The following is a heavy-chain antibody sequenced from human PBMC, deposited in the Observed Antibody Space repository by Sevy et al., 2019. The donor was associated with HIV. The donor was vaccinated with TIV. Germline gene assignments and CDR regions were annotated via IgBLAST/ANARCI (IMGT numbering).Heavy chain of an antibody. CDR3: VSGASIAAAGNFAY. Sequence: GGSLRLSCAASGFIFSTYGMHWVRQAPGKGLEWVALIWYDGSSQYYADSVQGRFTISSDNSKNTLDLQMNSLRAEDTAVYYCVSGASIAAAGNFAYWGQGTLVTVSS. CDR1: GFIFSTYG. V-gene: IGHV3-33*08. D-gene: IGHD6-13*01. CDR2: IWYDGSSQ. J-gene: IGHJ4*02.